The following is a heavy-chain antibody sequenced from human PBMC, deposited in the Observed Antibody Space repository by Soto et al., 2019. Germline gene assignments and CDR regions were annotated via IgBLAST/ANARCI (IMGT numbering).Heavy chain of an antibody. CDR2: ISYDGSNK. CDR3: AKCGAEWELLLCYYYGMDV. D-gene: IGHD1-26*01. Sequence: GGSLRLSCAASGFTFSSYGMLWVRQAPGKGLEWVAVISYDGSNKYYADSVKGRFTISRDNSKNTLYLQMNSLRAEDTAVYYCAKCGAEWELLLCYYYGMDVWGQGTTVTVSS. CDR1: GFTFSSYG. V-gene: IGHV3-30*18. J-gene: IGHJ6*02.